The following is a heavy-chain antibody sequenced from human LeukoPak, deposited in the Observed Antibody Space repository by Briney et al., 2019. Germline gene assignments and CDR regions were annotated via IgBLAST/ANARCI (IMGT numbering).Heavy chain of an antibody. V-gene: IGHV4-59*01. CDR2: IYYSGGT. CDR3: ARTNAFDV. CDR1: GGSIRGFY. Sequence: SETLSLTCAVSGGSIRGFYSSWVRQPPGKGLDWIGFIYYSGGTSYNPSLRSRVTISLDTSKNQLSLNLSSVTAADTAIYYCARTNAFDVWGQGIMVTVSS. J-gene: IGHJ3*01.